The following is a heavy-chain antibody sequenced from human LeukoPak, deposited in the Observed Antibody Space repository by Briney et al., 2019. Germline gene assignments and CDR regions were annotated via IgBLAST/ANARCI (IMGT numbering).Heavy chain of an antibody. CDR1: GFTFSSYW. Sequence: GGSLRLSCAASGFTFSSYWMHWVRQAPGKGLVWVSRINSDGSSTSYADSVKGRFTISRDNSKNTLYLQMNSLRAEDTAVYYCAKIGKSRGGVNPEKYYYGSGERNYMDVWGKGTTVTISS. CDR2: INSDGSST. D-gene: IGHD3-10*01. J-gene: IGHJ6*03. CDR3: AKIGKSRGGVNPEKYYYGSGERNYMDV. V-gene: IGHV3-74*01.